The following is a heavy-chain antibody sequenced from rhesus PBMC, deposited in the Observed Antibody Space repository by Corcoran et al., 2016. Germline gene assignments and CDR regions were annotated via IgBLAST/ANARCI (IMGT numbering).Heavy chain of an antibody. CDR1: GGSISSGYTY. V-gene: IGHV4-122*02. CDR3: ARGYGSSPFDY. CDR2: ITYSGST. Sequence: QVQLQESGPGLVKPSETLSPTCAVSGGSISSGYTYWSWIRQPQGKGLEWIEYITYSGSTSYNPSLKSRVTISRDTSKDQFSLKLSSVTAADTAVYYCARGYGSSPFDYWGQGVLVTVSS. J-gene: IGHJ4*01. D-gene: IGHD4-29*01.